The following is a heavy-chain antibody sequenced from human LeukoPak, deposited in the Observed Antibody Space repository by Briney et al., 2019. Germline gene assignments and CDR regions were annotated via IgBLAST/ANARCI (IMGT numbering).Heavy chain of an antibody. CDR2: IYYSGTT. CDR1: GGSISSYY. J-gene: IGHJ5*02. Sequence: SVTLSLTCTVSGGSISSYYWSWIRQPPGKGLEWIGYIYYSGTTNYNPSLESRVTISVDTSKNQFSLKLTSVTAADTAVYYCARSHSGDESEPSGWFDPWGQGTLVTVSS. CDR3: ARSHSGDESEPSGWFDP. V-gene: IGHV4-59*08. D-gene: IGHD4-17*01.